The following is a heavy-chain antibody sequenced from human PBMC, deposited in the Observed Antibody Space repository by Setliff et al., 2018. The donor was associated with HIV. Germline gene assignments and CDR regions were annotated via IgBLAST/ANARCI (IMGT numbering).Heavy chain of an antibody. V-gene: IGHV4-30-2*01. CDR3: GREGEGELPGY. Sequence: PSETLSLTCAVSGGSISSGGYSWTWIRQPPGKGLEWIAYIFHSGSTYYNPSLKSRVTISVDTSKNQFSLKLSSVTAADTAVYYCGREGEGELPGYWGQGTLVTVSS. CDR2: IFHSGST. CDR1: GGSISSGGYS. D-gene: IGHD1-7*01. J-gene: IGHJ4*02.